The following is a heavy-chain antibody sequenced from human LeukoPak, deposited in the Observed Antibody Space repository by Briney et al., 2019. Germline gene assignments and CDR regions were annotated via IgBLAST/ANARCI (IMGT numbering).Heavy chain of an antibody. D-gene: IGHD5-24*01. CDR3: AREEMATIDY. CDR1: GYTFTGYY. Sequence: ASVKVSCKASGYTFTGYYMHWVRQAPGQGLEWMGWINPNSGGTNYAQKFQGRVTMTTDTSTSTAYMELRSLRSDDTAVYYCAREEMATIDYWGQGTLVTVSS. J-gene: IGHJ4*02. CDR2: INPNSGGT. V-gene: IGHV1-2*02.